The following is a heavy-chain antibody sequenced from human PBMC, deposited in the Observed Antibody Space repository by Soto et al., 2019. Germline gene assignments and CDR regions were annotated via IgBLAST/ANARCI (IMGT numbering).Heavy chain of an antibody. J-gene: IGHJ5*02. V-gene: IGHV4-39*01. CDR2: IYLSGTT. Sequence: PSETLSLTCTVSGGSISGSSYYWGWIRQPPGKGLEWIGNIYLSGTTYYNPSLKSRVTISYDTSKNQFSLNLRSVTAADTAVYYCERPLRYSSGPSNWFDPWGQGTLVTSPQ. CDR1: GGSISGSSYY. D-gene: IGHD6-19*01. CDR3: ERPLRYSSGPSNWFDP.